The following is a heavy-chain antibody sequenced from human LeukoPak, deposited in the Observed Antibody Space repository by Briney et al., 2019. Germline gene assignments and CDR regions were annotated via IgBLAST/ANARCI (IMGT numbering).Heavy chain of an antibody. J-gene: IGHJ5*02. V-gene: IGHV3-11*01. D-gene: IGHD3-10*02. CDR3: ARGGDYVGVAARIDL. CDR1: GFNFGDYY. CDR2: ITTRANII. Sequence: GGSLRLSCVASGFNFGDYYMSWIRQTPGKGLEWIAYITTRANIIYHVDAMQGRFTVSADTAKNSLYLQMNNLRVEDTALYFCARGGDYVGVAARIDLWGRGTLVTVSS.